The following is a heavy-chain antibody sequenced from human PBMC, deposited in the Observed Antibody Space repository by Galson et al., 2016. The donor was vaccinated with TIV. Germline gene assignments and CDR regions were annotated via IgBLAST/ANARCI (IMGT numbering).Heavy chain of an antibody. CDR2: LSLNGDYT. J-gene: IGHJ3*01. D-gene: IGHD2-21*01. CDR1: GFSFRNYV. V-gene: IGHV3-23*01. Sequence: SLRLSCAASGFSFRNYVMSWVRLAPGKGLEWVSRLSLNGDYTYYADSVKGRFAISRDNSKYTLFLQLNSLTAGDTAIYYFAKVGESGDYSWDAFDVWGQGTVVTVSS. CDR3: AKVGESGDYSWDAFDV.